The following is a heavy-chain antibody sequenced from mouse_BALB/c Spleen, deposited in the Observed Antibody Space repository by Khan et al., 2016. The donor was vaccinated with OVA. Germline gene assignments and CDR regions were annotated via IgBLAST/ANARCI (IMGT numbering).Heavy chain of an antibody. Sequence: QVQLKESGPGLVAPSQSLSITCTISGFSLTDYGVHWVRQPPGKGLEWLVLMWGDGTTSYNSALKSRLTISQDNSKSQVFLKINSLQTDDTAMYFCARQPYYHYNVMDYWGQGTSVTVSA. CDR2: MWGDGTT. J-gene: IGHJ4*01. D-gene: IGHD2-10*01. CDR1: GFSLTDYG. V-gene: IGHV2-6-1*01. CDR3: ARQPYYHYNVMDY.